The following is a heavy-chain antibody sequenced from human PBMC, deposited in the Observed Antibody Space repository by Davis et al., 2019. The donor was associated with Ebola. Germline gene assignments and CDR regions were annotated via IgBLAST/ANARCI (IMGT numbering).Heavy chain of an antibody. V-gene: IGHV3-74*03. CDR2: VSPDGTTT. D-gene: IGHD2-21*01. CDR3: ARVGSGGDIDY. J-gene: IGHJ4*02. CDR1: GFPFSLYW. Sequence: GESLKISCAASGFPFSLYWMHWVRQAPGKGLVWLSRVSPDGTTTEYADSVKGRFTISRDNSKNTLYLQMNSLRAEDTAVYYCARVGSGGDIDYWGQGTLVIVSS.